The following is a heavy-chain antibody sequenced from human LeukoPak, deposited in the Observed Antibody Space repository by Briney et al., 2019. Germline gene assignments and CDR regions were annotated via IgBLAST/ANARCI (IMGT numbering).Heavy chain of an antibody. CDR2: IYYSGST. CDR3: ARGAKGDAFDI. D-gene: IGHD4/OR15-4a*01. V-gene: IGHV4-59*01. Sequence: SETLSLTCTVSGGSISSYYWRWIRQPPGKGLEWIGYIYYSGSTNYNPSLKSRVTISVDTSKNQFSLKLSSVTAADTAVYYCARGAKGDAFDIWGQGTMVTVSS. J-gene: IGHJ3*02. CDR1: GGSISSYY.